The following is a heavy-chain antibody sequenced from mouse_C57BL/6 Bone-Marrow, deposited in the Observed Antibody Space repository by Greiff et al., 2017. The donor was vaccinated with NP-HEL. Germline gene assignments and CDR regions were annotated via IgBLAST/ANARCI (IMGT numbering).Heavy chain of an antibody. Sequence: EVKLVESGGGLVKPGGSLKLSCAASGFTFSSYAMSWVRQTPEKRLEWVATISDGGSYTYYPDNVKGRFTISRDNAKNNLYLQMSHLKSEDTAMYYGARDIYYGSSYDYWGQGTTLTVSS. D-gene: IGHD1-1*01. V-gene: IGHV5-4*01. CDR1: GFTFSSYA. CDR2: ISDGGSYT. J-gene: IGHJ2*01. CDR3: ARDIYYGSSYDY.